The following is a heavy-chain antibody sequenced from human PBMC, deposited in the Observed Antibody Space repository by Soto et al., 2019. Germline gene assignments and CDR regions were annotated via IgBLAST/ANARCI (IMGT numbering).Heavy chain of an antibody. CDR3: TSSTRTWIQLWLFDY. Sequence: GGSLRLSCTASGFTFGDYAMSWVRQAPGKGLEWVGFIRSKAYGGTTEYAASGKGRFTISRDDSKSIAYLQMNSLKTEDTAVYYCTSSTRTWIQLWLFDYWGQGTLVTVSS. CDR2: IRSKAYGGTT. CDR1: GFTFGDYA. D-gene: IGHD5-18*01. J-gene: IGHJ4*02. V-gene: IGHV3-49*04.